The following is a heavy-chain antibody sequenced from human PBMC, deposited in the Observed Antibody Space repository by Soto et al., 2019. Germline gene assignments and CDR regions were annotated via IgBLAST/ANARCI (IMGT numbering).Heavy chain of an antibody. D-gene: IGHD1-26*01. CDR2: IIPIFGTA. V-gene: IGHV1-69*12. J-gene: IGHJ6*02. CDR3: ARGRWELLGYYYYGMDV. CDR1: GGTFSSYA. Sequence: QVQLVQSGAEVKKPGSSVKVSCKASGGTFSSYAISWVRQAPGQGLEWMGGIIPIFGTANYAQKFQGRVTITADESTSTADMELSSLRSEDTAVYYCARGRWELLGYYYYGMDVWGQGTTVTVSS.